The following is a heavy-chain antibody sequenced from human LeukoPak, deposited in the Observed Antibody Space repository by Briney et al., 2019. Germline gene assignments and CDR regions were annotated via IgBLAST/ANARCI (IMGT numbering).Heavy chain of an antibody. D-gene: IGHD3-10*01. V-gene: IGHV1-8*01. J-gene: IGHJ6*02. CDR1: GYTFTSYD. Sequence: SVNVSCKSSGYTFTSYDINWVRQATGQGLELMGWVNPNSGNTGYAQKFQGRVTMTRNTSISTAYKELSSLRSEDTAVYYCARAATMVRGVIRYYYYYGMDVWGQGTTVTVSS. CDR3: ARAATMVRGVIRYYYYYGMDV. CDR2: VNPNSGNT.